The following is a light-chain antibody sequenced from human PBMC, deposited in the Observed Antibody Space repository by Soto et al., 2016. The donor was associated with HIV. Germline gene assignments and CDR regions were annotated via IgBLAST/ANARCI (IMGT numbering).Light chain of an antibody. V-gene: IGLV3-21*03. Sequence: SYVLTQPPSVSVAPGKTARITCGGNNIGSKNVHWFQQKSGQAPVLVVYDDSDRPSGIPERFSGSNSGNTATLTISRVEAGDEADYYCQVWDSSSDHLYVFGTGTKVTVL. CDR1: NIGSKN. CDR3: QVWDSSSDHLYV. CDR2: DDS. J-gene: IGLJ1*01.